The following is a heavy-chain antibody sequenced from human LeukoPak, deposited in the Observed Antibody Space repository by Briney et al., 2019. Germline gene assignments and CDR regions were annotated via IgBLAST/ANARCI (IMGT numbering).Heavy chain of an antibody. CDR2: INTDGSST. Sequence: PGGSLRLSCAASGFTFSSYWMHWVCQAPGKGLVWVSRINTDGSSTSYADSVKGRFTISRDNAKNTLYLQMNSLRAEDTAVYYCTRAIPDQIGAFDIWGQGTMVTVSS. D-gene: IGHD2-21*01. J-gene: IGHJ3*02. CDR3: TRAIPDQIGAFDI. CDR1: GFTFSSYW. V-gene: IGHV3-74*01.